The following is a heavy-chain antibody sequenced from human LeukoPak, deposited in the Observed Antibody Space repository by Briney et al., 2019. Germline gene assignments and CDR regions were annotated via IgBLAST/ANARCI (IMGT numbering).Heavy chain of an antibody. CDR2: IYYSGST. CDR3: ARTLRYGSGGSCYNWFDP. J-gene: IGHJ5*02. D-gene: IGHD2-15*01. Sequence: SEALSLTCTVSGGSISSYYLSWIRQPPGKGLEWIGYIYYSGSTNYNPYLKRRVTISVDTSKNQFSLKLRSVTAADTAVYYCARTLRYGSGGSCYNWFDPWGEGTLVTVSS. CDR1: GGSISSYY. V-gene: IGHV4-59*01.